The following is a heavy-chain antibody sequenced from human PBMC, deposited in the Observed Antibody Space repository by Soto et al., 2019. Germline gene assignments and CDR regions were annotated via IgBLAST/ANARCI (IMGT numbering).Heavy chain of an antibody. V-gene: IGHV3-30-3*01. CDR2: VSYDGSNK. J-gene: IGHJ4*02. CDR1: GFTFSTYA. Sequence: LRLSCAASGFTFSTYAMYWVRQAPGKGLEWVALVSYDGSNKKYADSVKGRFTISRDNSKNTLLLQLNSLRAEDTAVYYCARDKVPFYGPGSFAYWGQGTLVTVSS. CDR3: ARDKVPFYGPGSFAY. D-gene: IGHD3-10*01.